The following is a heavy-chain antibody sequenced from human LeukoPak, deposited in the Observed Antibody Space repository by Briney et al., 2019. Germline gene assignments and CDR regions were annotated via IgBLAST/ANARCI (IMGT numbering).Heavy chain of an antibody. CDR1: GGSISSSSYY. V-gene: IGHV4-39*07. J-gene: IGHJ4*02. D-gene: IGHD5-12*01. Sequence: SETLSLTCTVSGGSISSSSYYWGWIRQPPGKGLEWIGSIYYSGSTYYNPSLKSRVTISVDTSKNQFSLKLSSVTAADTAVYYCARDTSGYDGGYWGQGTLVTVSS. CDR2: IYYSGST. CDR3: ARDTSGYDGGY.